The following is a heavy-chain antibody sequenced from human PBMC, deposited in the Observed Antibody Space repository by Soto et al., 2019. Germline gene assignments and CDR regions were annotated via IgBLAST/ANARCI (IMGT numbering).Heavy chain of an antibody. CDR1: GFTFDDYA. D-gene: IGHD3-22*01. V-gene: IGHV3-9*01. CDR3: AKGTRDDYYDSSGYYSWFDP. Sequence: GGSLRLSCAASGFTFDDYAMHWVRQAPGKGLEWVSGISWNSGSIGYADSVKGRFTISRDNAKNSRYLQMNSLRAEDTALYYCAKGTRDDYYDSSGYYSWFDPWGQGTLVTVSS. CDR2: ISWNSGSI. J-gene: IGHJ5*02.